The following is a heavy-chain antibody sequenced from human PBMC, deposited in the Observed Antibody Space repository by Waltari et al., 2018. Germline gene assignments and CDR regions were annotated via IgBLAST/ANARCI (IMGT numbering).Heavy chain of an antibody. Sequence: QVQLVQSGAEVKKPGSSVKVSCKASGGTFSSYAISWVRQAPGQGLEWMGGIIPICGTANYAQKFQGRVTITADESTSTAYMELSSLRSEDTAVYYCARERSTYYYGSGSYSTVLDYWGQGTLVTVSS. J-gene: IGHJ4*02. CDR3: ARERSTYYYGSGSYSTVLDY. V-gene: IGHV1-69*01. D-gene: IGHD3-10*01. CDR1: GGTFSSYA. CDR2: IIPICGTA.